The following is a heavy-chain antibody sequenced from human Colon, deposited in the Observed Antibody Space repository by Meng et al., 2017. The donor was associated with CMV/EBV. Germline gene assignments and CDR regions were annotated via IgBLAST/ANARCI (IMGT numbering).Heavy chain of an antibody. J-gene: IGHJ6*02. Sequence: SLKISCAASGFTFDDYAMHWVRQAPGKGLEWVSGISWNSGSIGYADSVKGRFTISRDNTKNTVYLQMDRLRVDDTAVYFCARDRGNWNSRGLDVWGRGTTVTVSS. D-gene: IGHD1-7*01. CDR2: ISWNSGSI. V-gene: IGHV3-9*01. CDR1: GFTFDDYA. CDR3: ARDRGNWNSRGLDV.